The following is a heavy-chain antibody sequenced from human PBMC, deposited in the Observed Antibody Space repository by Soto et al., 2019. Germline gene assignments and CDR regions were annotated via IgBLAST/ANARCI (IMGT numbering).Heavy chain of an antibody. CDR3: VGEVGFQLIY. CDR1: GFTFSTHS. J-gene: IGHJ4*02. D-gene: IGHD2-2*01. Sequence: PGRSLRLSCAASGFTFSTHSMNWVRQAPGKGLEWISYITSSSGTMYADSVKGRFTISRDNAKNSLYLQMNSLRAEDTAVYFCVGEVGFQLIYWGQGNLVTGSS. CDR2: ITSSSGTM. V-gene: IGHV3-48*01.